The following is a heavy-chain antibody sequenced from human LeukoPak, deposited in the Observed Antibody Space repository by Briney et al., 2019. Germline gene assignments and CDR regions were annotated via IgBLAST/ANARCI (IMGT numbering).Heavy chain of an antibody. CDR2: LSSGGSP. J-gene: IGHJ4*02. CDR3: ARGIGRNWYFDS. CDR1: EFTFRSYA. Sequence: QPGGSLRLSCAASEFTFRSYAMSWVRQAPGKGLEWVSALSSGGSPYYADSVKGRFTISRDNSKDTLYLQMNSLRAEDTALYYCARGIGRNWYFDSWGRGTLVTVSS. V-gene: IGHV3-23*01. D-gene: IGHD1-1*01.